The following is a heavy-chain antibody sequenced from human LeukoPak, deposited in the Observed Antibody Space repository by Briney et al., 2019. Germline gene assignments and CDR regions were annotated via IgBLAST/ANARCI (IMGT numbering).Heavy chain of an antibody. D-gene: IGHD2-2*01. Sequence: PGGSLRLSCAASGFTFSDYYMSWIRQAPGKGLEWVSAISGSGGSTYYADSVKGRFTISRDNSKNTLYLQMNSLRAEDTAVYYCAKVPLDCFSCSFFDYWGQGTLVTVSS. CDR3: AKVPLDCFSCSFFDY. CDR1: GFTFSDYY. V-gene: IGHV3-23*01. J-gene: IGHJ4*02. CDR2: ISGSGGST.